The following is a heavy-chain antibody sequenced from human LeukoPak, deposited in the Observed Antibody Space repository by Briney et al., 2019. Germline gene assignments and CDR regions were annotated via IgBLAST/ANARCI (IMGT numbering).Heavy chain of an antibody. V-gene: IGHV4-59*01. CDR1: GGSISSYY. Sequence: PSETLSLTCTVSGGSISSYYWSWIRQPPGKGLEWIGYIYYSGSTNYNPSLKSRVTISVDTSKNQFSLKLSSVTAADTAAYYCARDGWEYYYGSGSYPGAFDIWGQGTMVTVSS. CDR3: ARDGWEYYYGSGSYPGAFDI. D-gene: IGHD3-10*01. CDR2: IYYSGST. J-gene: IGHJ3*02.